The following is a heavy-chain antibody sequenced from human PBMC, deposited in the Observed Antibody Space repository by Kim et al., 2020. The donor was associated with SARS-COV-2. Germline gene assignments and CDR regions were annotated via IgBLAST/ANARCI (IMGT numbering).Heavy chain of an antibody. J-gene: IGHJ4*02. D-gene: IGHD3-22*01. CDR3: TTVSYDSSGYYGDY. V-gene: IGHV3-15*01. Sequence: EGSLRLSCAASGFTFSNAWMSWVRQAPGKGLEWVGRIKSKTDGGTTDYAAPVKGRFTISRDDSKNTLYLQMNSLKTEDTAVYYCTTVSYDSSGYYGDYWGQGTLVTVSS. CDR1: GFTFSNAW. CDR2: IKSKTDGGTT.